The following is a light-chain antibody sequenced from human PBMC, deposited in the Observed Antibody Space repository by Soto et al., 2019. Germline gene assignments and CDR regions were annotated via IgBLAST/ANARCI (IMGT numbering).Light chain of an antibody. CDR3: SSYTPSSSYV. CDR1: SSDVGGFNY. J-gene: IGLJ1*01. CDR2: DVY. Sequence: QSALTQPASVSGSPGQSITISCTGTSSDVGGFNYVSWYQQHPGKAPKLLIFDVYSRPSGISNRFSGSKSGNTASLTISGLQAEDEAEYYCSSYTPSSSYVFGAGTKRTVL. V-gene: IGLV2-14*01.